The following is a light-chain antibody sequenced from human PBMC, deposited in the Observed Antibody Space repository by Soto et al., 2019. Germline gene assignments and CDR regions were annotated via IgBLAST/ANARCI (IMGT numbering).Light chain of an antibody. CDR2: EVS. CDR3: CSYAGSSTHYV. J-gene: IGLJ1*01. V-gene: IGLV2-23*02. CDR1: SRDVGYYNL. Sequence: QSVLTQPASVSGSPGQSITISCTGTSRDVGYYNLVSWYQQHPGKAPKLMIYEVSKRPSGFSNRFSGSKSGNTASLTISGLQAEDEADYYCCSYAGSSTHYVFGTGTKVTVL.